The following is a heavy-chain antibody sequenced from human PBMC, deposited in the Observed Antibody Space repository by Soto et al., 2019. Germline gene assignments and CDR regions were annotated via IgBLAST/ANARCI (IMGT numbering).Heavy chain of an antibody. CDR2: IYYSGST. CDR3: ARGGGGTYYYFDY. V-gene: IGHV4-61*01. J-gene: IGHJ4*02. D-gene: IGHD1-26*01. CDR1: GGSVSSGSYY. Sequence: QVQLQESGPGLVKPSETLSLTCTVSGGSVSSGSYYWSWIRQPPGKGLEWIGYIYYSGSTNYNSSLKSRVTISVDPSKKQFSLNLRSVPGADTAVYYCARGGGGTYYYFDYWGQGTLVTVSS.